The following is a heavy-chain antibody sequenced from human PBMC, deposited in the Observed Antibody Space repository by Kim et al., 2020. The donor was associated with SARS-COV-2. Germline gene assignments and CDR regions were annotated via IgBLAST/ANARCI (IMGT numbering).Heavy chain of an antibody. Sequence: VKGRFTISRDNAKNSLYLQMNSLRTKDTAVYYCARDQRSSWSEGGMAYDYWVQGTLVTVSS. J-gene: IGHJ4*02. CDR3: ARDQRSSWSEGGMAYDY. V-gene: IGHV3-11*06. D-gene: IGHD6-13*01.